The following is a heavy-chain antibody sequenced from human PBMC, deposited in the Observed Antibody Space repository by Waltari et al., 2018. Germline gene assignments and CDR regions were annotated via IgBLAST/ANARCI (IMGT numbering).Heavy chain of an antibody. CDR1: GFTFSSYW. J-gene: IGHJ4*02. Sequence: EVQLVESGGGLVEPGGSLRLSCAASGFTFSSYWMSWVRQAPGKGLEWVANIKQDGSEKYYVDSVKGRFTISRDNAKNSLYLQMNSLRAEDTAVYYCARRHYITSSPRIVGARAFDYWGQGTLVTVSS. V-gene: IGHV3-7*01. CDR3: ARRHYITSSPRIVGARAFDY. D-gene: IGHD1-26*01. CDR2: IKQDGSEK.